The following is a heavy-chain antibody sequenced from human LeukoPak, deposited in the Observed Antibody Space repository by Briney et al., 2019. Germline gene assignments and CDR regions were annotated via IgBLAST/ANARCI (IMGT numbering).Heavy chain of an antibody. CDR2: ISYDGSNK. CDR1: GFTFSSYA. Sequence: GGSLRLSCAASGFTFSSYAMHWVRQAPGKGLEWVAVISYDGSNKYYADSVKGRFTISRDNSKNTLYLQMNSLRAEDTAVYYCAKDQDKDGAFDYWGQGTLVTVSS. J-gene: IGHJ4*02. V-gene: IGHV3-30*04. CDR3: AKDQDKDGAFDY. D-gene: IGHD1-26*01.